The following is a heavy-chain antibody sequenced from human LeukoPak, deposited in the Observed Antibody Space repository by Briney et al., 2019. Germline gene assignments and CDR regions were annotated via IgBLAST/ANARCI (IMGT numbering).Heavy chain of an antibody. D-gene: IGHD3-10*01. CDR3: ARSDGYGLVGI. Sequence: PSETLSLTCTVSGGSISSYYWSWIRQPPGKGLEWIGYIYNSGSTNYNPSLKSRVTISVDTSKNQFTLKLSSVTAADTAVYYCARSDGYGLVGIWGQGTMVTVSS. V-gene: IGHV4-59*12. J-gene: IGHJ3*02. CDR2: IYNSGST. CDR1: GGSISSYY.